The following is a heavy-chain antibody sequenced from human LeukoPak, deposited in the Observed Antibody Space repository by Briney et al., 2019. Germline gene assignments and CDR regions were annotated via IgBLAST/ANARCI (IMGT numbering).Heavy chain of an antibody. CDR3: ARDGDTYYYHSSGYHYEY. CDR2: IYHSGSA. V-gene: IGHV4-38-2*02. Sequence: SETLSLTCAVSGYSISSGYYWGWIRQPPGKGLEWIGSIYHSGSAYYNPSLKSRVTISVDTSKNQFSLKLSSVTAADTAVYYCARDGDTYYYHSSGYHYEYWGQGTLVTVSS. D-gene: IGHD3-22*01. J-gene: IGHJ4*02. CDR1: GYSISSGYY.